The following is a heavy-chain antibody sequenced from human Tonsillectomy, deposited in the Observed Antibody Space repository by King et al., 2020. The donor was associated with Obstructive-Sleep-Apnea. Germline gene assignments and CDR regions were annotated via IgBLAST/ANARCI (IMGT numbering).Heavy chain of an antibody. Sequence: VQLVESGGGLVQPGGSLRLSCAASGFTFSSYAMSWVRQAPGKGLEWVSAISGSGGSTYYADSVKGRFTISRDNSKNTLYLQMNSLRAEDTAVYYCAKPSADDYGDYVGGDLDYWGQGTLVTVSS. CDR2: ISGSGGST. CDR3: AKPSADDYGDYVGGDLDY. V-gene: IGHV3-23*04. J-gene: IGHJ4*02. CDR1: GFTFSSYA. D-gene: IGHD4-17*01.